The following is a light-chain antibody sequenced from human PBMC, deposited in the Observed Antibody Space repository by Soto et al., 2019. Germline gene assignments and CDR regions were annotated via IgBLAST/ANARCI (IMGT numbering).Light chain of an antibody. CDR2: GAS. CDR3: QQYNSWPRT. V-gene: IGKV3-15*01. Sequence: IVMTQSPATLSVSPGESATLSCRASRSVSSNLAWYQQIPGQAPRLLIYGASTRATGIPSRFSGSGSGTEFTLTISSLQSEDFAVYYCQQYNSWPRTFGQGTKVDIK. CDR1: RSVSSN. J-gene: IGKJ1*01.